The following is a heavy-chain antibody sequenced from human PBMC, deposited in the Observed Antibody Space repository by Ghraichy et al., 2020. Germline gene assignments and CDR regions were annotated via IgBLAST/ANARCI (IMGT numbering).Heavy chain of an antibody. V-gene: IGHV1-46*01. Sequence: ASVKVSCKASGYIFTSYYMHWVRQAPGQGLEWMGIINPSGGSTSYAQKFQGRVTMTRDTSTSTVYMELSSLRSEDTAVYYCARDLWYCSGGSCYNYYYGMDVWGQGTTVTVSS. CDR3: ARDLWYCSGGSCYNYYYGMDV. CDR2: INPSGGST. D-gene: IGHD2-15*01. J-gene: IGHJ6*02. CDR1: GYIFTSYY.